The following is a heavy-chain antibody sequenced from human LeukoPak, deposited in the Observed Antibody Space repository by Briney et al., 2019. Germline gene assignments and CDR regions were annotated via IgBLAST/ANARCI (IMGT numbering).Heavy chain of an antibody. J-gene: IGHJ4*02. V-gene: IGHV7-4-1*02. CDR1: GYTFTSYA. D-gene: IGHD5-18*01. CDR3: ARGRYNYGLNYFDY. Sequence: ASVKVSCKASGYTFTSYAMNWVRQAPGQGLEWMGWINTNAGNPTYAQGFTGRFVFSLDTSVSTAYLQISSLKAEDTAVYYCARGRYNYGLNYFDYWGQGTLVTVSS. CDR2: INTNAGNP.